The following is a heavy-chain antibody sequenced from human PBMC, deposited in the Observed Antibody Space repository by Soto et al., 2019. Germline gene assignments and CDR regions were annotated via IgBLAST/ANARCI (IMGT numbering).Heavy chain of an antibody. CDR2: IYRGGTI. J-gene: IGHJ2*01. V-gene: IGHV3-53*01. CDR3: ARGSCSGGGCYPDWDFDL. Sequence: EVRLVESGGGLIQPGGSLTVSCAASGFSVSDNYMSWVRQPPGKGLEWVSVIYRGGTIFYADSVKGRFIISRDSSKNTMYLPLNTLRGEDTATYYCARGSCSGGGCYPDWDFDLWGRGPLVTVSS. D-gene: IGHD2-15*01. CDR1: GFSVSDNY.